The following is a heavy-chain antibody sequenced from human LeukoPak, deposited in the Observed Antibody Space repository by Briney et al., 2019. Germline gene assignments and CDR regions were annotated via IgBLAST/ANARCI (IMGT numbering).Heavy chain of an antibody. CDR2: INHSGST. D-gene: IGHD3-10*01. CDR3: ARIGYYYGSGSYYQKNYFDY. J-gene: IGHJ4*02. Sequence: SETLSLTCAVYGGSFSGYYWSWIRQPPGKGLEWIGEINHSGSTNYNPSLKSRVTISVDTSKNQFSLKLSSVTAADTAVYYCARIGYYYGSGSYYQKNYFDYWGQGTLVTVSS. V-gene: IGHV4-34*01. CDR1: GGSFSGYY.